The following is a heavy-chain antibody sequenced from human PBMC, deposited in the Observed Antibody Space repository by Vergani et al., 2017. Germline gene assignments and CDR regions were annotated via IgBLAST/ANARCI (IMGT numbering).Heavy chain of an antibody. V-gene: IGHV3-48*02. Sequence: EVQLVESGGGLVQPGGSLRLSCAASGFTFSSYSMNWVRQAPGKGLEWVSYISSSSSTIYYADSVKGRFTISRDNAKNSLYLQMNSLRDEDTAVYYCARDRYDILTGYSLDAFDIWGQGTMVTVSS. J-gene: IGHJ3*02. CDR2: ISSSSSTI. D-gene: IGHD3-9*01. CDR1: GFTFSSYS. CDR3: ARDRYDILTGYSLDAFDI.